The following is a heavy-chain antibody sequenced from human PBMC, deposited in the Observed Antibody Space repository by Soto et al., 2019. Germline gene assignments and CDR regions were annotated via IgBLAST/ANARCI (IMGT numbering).Heavy chain of an antibody. V-gene: IGHV3-30*03. CDR2: ISYDGSNK. CDR3: ARDASGSYSYFDY. CDR1: GFTFSSCG. J-gene: IGHJ4*02. Sequence: QVQLVESGGGVVQPGRSLRLSCAASGFTFSSCGMHWVRQAPGKGLEWVAVISYDGSNKYYADSVKGRFTISRDNSKNTLYLQMNSLRAEDTAVYYCARDASGSYSYFDYWGQGTLVTVSS. D-gene: IGHD1-26*01.